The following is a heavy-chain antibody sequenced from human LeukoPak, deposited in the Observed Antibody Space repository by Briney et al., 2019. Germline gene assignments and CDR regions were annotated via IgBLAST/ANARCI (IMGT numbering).Heavy chain of an antibody. V-gene: IGHV4-4*07. D-gene: IGHD3/OR15-3a*01. CDR3: ARNGYTKSWTHLDY. J-gene: IGHJ4*02. CDR1: SGSIRSYL. Sequence: SETLSLTCTVSSGSIRSYLWAWIRQPAGKTLEWIGRIYSTGDTDYNPSLKSRVTMSIDTSKNQFSLNLRPVTTADTAFYYCARNGYTKSWTHLDYWGQGILGSVSS. CDR2: IYSTGDT.